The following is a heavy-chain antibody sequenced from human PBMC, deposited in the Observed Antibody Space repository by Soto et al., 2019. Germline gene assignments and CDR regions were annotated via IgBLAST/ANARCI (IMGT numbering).Heavy chain of an antibody. CDR2: IYYTGST. V-gene: IGHV4-31*03. D-gene: IGHD2-2*01. CDR1: GGSISGGPYY. J-gene: IGHJ6*03. CDR3: ARVSGIVVVPTAKDPHYYYMDV. Sequence: QVQLQESGPGLVKPSQTLSLTCTVSGGSISGGPYYWTWIRQHPGSGLEWIGYIYYTGSTYYNPSLKSRVIMSVDTSNHQLSLKLSSVTAADTAVYFCARVSGIVVVPTAKDPHYYYMDVWGKGTTVTVSS.